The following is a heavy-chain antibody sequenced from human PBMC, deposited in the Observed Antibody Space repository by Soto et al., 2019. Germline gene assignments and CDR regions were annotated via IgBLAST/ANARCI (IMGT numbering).Heavy chain of an antibody. CDR2: ISAYNGKI. J-gene: IGHJ6*02. CDR3: ARETIPPMYYYGTDV. V-gene: IGHV1-18*01. Sequence: QVRLVQSGAEVREPGASVKVSCKASGYTFTNYGISWVRQAPGQGLEWIGWISAYNGKIDYAQKVQGRITMTTDTSTSTAFMELRSLRSDDTAVYYCARETIPPMYYYGTDVWGQGTTVIVSS. CDR1: GYTFTNYG. D-gene: IGHD3-16*01.